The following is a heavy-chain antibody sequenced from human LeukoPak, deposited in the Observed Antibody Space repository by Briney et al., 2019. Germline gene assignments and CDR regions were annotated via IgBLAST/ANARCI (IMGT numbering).Heavy chain of an antibody. CDR2: ISSSGSTI. V-gene: IGHV3-11*01. J-gene: IGHJ3*02. Sequence: GGSLRLSCAASGFTFSDYYMSWIRQAPGKGLEWVSYISSSGSTIYYADSVKGRFTISRDNAKNSLYLQMNSLRAEDTAVYYCASNYWYYYGSGSDDALEIWGQGTMVTVSS. D-gene: IGHD3-10*01. CDR1: GFTFSDYY. CDR3: ASNYWYYYGSGSDDALEI.